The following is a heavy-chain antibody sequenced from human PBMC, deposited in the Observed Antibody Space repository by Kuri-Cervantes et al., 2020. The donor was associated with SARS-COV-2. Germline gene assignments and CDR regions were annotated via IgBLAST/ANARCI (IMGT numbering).Heavy chain of an antibody. CDR2: SIPILGIA. D-gene: IGHD6-6*01. V-gene: IGHV1-69*04. CDR1: GGTFSSYA. Sequence: SVKVSCKASGGTFSSYAISWVRQAPRQGLEWLGRSIPILGIANYVQKFQGRVTITADKSTSTAYMELSSLRSEDTAVYYCARDLGSSSSPDDAFDFWGQGTMVTVSS. J-gene: IGHJ3*01. CDR3: ARDLGSSSSPDDAFDF.